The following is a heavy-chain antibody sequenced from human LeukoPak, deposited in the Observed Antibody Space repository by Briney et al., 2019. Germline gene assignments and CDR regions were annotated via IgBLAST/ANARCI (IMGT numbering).Heavy chain of an antibody. CDR3: ARAAATRYYFDY. CDR2: ISGSGGST. D-gene: IGHD2-2*01. J-gene: IGHJ4*02. CDR1: GLTFTSYA. Sequence: GGSLNPSWEPSGLTFTSYAMTWFRKPPGKGLKWVSAISGSGGSTYYADSVKGRFTISRDSSKNTLYLQMNSLRAEDTAVYYCARAAATRYYFDYWGQGTLVTVSS. V-gene: IGHV3-23*01.